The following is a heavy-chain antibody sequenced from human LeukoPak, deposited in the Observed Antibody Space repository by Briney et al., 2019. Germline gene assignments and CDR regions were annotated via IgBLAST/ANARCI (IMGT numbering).Heavy chain of an antibody. Sequence: PGGSLRLSCAASGFTFSSYSMNWVRQAPGKGLEWVSSISSSSSCIYYADSVKGRFTISRDNAKNSLYLQMNSLRAEDTAVYYCVRDCSGGDCYSGSDHWGQGTLVIVSS. V-gene: IGHV3-21*01. J-gene: IGHJ4*02. CDR2: ISSSSSCI. CDR1: GFTFSSYS. CDR3: VRDCSGGDCYSGSDH. D-gene: IGHD2-15*01.